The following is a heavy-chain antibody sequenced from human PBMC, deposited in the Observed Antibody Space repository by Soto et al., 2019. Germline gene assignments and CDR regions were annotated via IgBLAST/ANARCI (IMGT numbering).Heavy chain of an antibody. V-gene: IGHV1-3*01. Sequence: ASVKVSCKASGYTFTSYAMHWVRQAPGQRLEWMGWINAGNGNTKYSQKFQGRVTITRETSASTAYMELSSLRSEDTAVYYCARSYSGSYSPLYYYYYGMDVWGQGTKVTVSS. CDR2: INAGNGNT. D-gene: IGHD1-26*01. CDR3: ARSYSGSYSPLYYYYYGMDV. J-gene: IGHJ6*02. CDR1: GYTFTSYA.